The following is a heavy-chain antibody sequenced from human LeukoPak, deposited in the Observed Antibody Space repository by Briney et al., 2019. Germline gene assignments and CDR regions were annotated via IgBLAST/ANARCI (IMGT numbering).Heavy chain of an antibody. CDR1: GYSFTSFW. CDR2: IYPGVSDT. J-gene: IGHJ4*02. V-gene: IGHV5-51*01. CDR3: ARQRLRGISYFGF. D-gene: IGHD3-10*01. Sequence: GESLRMSCKGSGYSFTSFWIGWVSQMPGKGLELMGIIYPGVSDTRYSPSFQGQVTISADKSINTAYLQWSSLKASDTAMYYCARQRLRGISYFGFWGQGTLVTVSS.